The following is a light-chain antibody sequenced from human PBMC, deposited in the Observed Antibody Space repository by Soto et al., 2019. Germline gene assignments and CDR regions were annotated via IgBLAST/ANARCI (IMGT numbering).Light chain of an antibody. Sequence: QSALTQPASVSGSPGQSITISCTGTSSDVGAYNFVSWYQQHPGKAPKLIFYEVSNRPPGLSDRFSGSKSDTTASLTISGLQAEDEADYFCSSYTTNKTLLFGGGTKVTVL. CDR1: SSDVGAYNF. J-gene: IGLJ2*01. CDR3: SSYTTNKTLL. V-gene: IGLV2-14*01. CDR2: EVS.